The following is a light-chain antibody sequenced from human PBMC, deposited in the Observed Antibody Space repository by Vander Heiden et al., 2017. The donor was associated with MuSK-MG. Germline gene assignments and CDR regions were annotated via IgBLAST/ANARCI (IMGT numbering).Light chain of an antibody. Sequence: QSALTQPPSTSPSPDHSVTISCNRTGNDIGAYKSVYSYQHHPGQPPRLNLYEGTSGTPGGSSGFTCCRSGNTASRTVSGGDDDDEDDYFCSRYAGSHGGFGGGTKLTVL. CDR3: SRYAGSHGG. J-gene: IGLJ3*02. V-gene: IGLV2-8*01. CDR1: GNDIGAYKS. CDR2: EGT.